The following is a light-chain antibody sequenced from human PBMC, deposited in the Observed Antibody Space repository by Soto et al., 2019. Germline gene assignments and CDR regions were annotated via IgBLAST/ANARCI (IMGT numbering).Light chain of an antibody. V-gene: IGLV2-8*01. CDR3: TSYVGNDIWV. CDR1: SSDVGAYNY. J-gene: IGLJ3*02. Sequence: QSVLTQPPSASGSPGQSVTISCTGTSSDVGAYNYVSWYQQYPGTAPKLMIYEVTKRPSGVPDRFSGSKSGNTASLTVSGLQAEDEADYYCTSYVGNDIWVFGGGTKVTVL. CDR2: EVT.